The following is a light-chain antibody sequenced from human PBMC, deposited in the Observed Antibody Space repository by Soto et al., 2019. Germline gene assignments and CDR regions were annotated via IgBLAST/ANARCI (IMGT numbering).Light chain of an antibody. J-gene: IGLJ1*01. CDR3: SSYTSSSTYV. V-gene: IGLV2-14*01. CDR1: SSDVGDYNY. Sequence: QSALTQPASVSRSPGQSITIACTGTSSDVGDYNYVSWYQQHPGKAPKLMIYEVSNRPSGVSNRFSGSKSGNTASLAISGLQAEDEADYYCSSYTSSSTYVFGTGTKVTVL. CDR2: EVS.